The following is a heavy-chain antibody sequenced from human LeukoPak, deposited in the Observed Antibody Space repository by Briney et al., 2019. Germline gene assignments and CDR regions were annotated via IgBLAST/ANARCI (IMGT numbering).Heavy chain of an antibody. CDR2: IRYDGSNK. CDR3: ATRVGYYFDY. J-gene: IGHJ4*02. V-gene: IGHV3-30*02. Sequence: PGGSLRLSCAASGFTFSSYGMHWVRQAPGKGLEWVAFIRYDGSNKYCADSVKGRFTISRDNSKNTLYLQMNSLRAEDTAVYYCATRVGYYFDYWGQGTLVTVSS. D-gene: IGHD2-2*01. CDR1: GFTFSSYG.